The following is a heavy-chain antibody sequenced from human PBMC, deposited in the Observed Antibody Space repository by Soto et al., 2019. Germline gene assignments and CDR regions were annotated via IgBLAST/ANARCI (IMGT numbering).Heavy chain of an antibody. CDR2: IYYSEST. CDR3: ARVWGGAFDI. Sequence: PSETLSLTCTVSGGSISSYYWSWIRQPPGKGLEWIGYIYYSESTNYNPSLKSRVTISVDTSKNQFSLKLSSVTAADTAVYYCARVWGGAFDIWGQGTMVTVS. D-gene: IGHD3-10*01. CDR1: GGSISSYY. V-gene: IGHV4-59*01. J-gene: IGHJ3*02.